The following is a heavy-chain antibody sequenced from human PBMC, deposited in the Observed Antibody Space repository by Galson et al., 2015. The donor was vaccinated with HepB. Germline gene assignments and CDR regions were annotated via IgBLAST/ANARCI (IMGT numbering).Heavy chain of an antibody. CDR1: GYTFTSYA. D-gene: IGHD6-13*01. Sequence: SVKVSCKASGYTFTSYAMHWVRQAPGQRLEWMGWINAGNGNTKYSQKFQGRVTITRDTSASTAYMELSSLRSEDTAVYYCALVGIAAAAHYGMDVWGQGTTVTVSS. CDR2: INAGNGNT. CDR3: ALVGIAAAAHYGMDV. V-gene: IGHV1-3*01. J-gene: IGHJ6*02.